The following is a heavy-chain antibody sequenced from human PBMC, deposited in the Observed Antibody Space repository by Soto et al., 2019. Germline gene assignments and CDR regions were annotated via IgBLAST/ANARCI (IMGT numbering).Heavy chain of an antibody. D-gene: IGHD2-15*01. CDR2: ISYDGSNK. CDR1: GFTFSSYA. V-gene: IGHV3-30-3*01. CDR3: SRSRSDDAFAI. Sequence: HPGGSLRLSWAASGFTFSSYAMHWVRQAPGKGLEWVAVISYDGSNKYYADSVKGRFTISRDNSKNTLSLQMNSLRAEDTAVYYCSRSRSDDAFAIWRPGTM. J-gene: IGHJ3*02.